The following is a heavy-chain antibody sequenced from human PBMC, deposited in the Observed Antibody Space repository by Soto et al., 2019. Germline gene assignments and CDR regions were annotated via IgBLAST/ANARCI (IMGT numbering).Heavy chain of an antibody. CDR3: VGGYSYGPFDY. J-gene: IGHJ4*02. Sequence: LRLSCSASGFTFSSYAMHWVRQAPGKGLEYVSAISSNGGSTYYADSVKGRFTISRDNSKNTLYLQMSSLRAEDTAVYYCVGGYSYGPFDYWGQGTQVTVSS. V-gene: IGHV3-64D*06. CDR2: ISSNGGST. CDR1: GFTFSSYA. D-gene: IGHD5-18*01.